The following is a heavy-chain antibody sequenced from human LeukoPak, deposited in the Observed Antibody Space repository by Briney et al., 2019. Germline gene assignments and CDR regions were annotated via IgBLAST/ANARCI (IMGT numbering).Heavy chain of an antibody. CDR3: AKEDRLGSSNL. V-gene: IGHV3-23*01. Sequence: GGSLRLSCAVSGFTFSSYAMSWVRRAPGKGLEWFSAMSGSGGSTYYADSVKGRFTISRDNSKNTLYLQMNSLRAEDTAVYYCAKEDRLGSSNLWGQGTLVTVSS. CDR1: GFTFSSYA. CDR2: MSGSGGST. D-gene: IGHD7-27*01. J-gene: IGHJ5*02.